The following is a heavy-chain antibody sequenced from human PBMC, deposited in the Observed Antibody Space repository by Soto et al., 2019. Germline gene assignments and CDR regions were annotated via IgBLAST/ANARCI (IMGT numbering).Heavy chain of an antibody. V-gene: IGHV1-69*01. CDR3: SMIVLGIQENAFDL. D-gene: IGHD3-22*01. CDR1: GGTFSSYA. CDR2: IIHIFGTA. J-gene: IGHJ3*01. Sequence: QVQLVQSGAEVKKPGASVKVSCKASGGTFSSYAISWVRQAPGQGLEWMGGIIHIFGTANYAQKFQASVTIAEDASTSAADIELSCLRSEDTAVYFGSMIVLGIQENAFDLWGQGTMVTVSS.